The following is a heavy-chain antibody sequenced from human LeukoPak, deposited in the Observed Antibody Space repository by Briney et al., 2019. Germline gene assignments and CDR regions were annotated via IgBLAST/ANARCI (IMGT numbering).Heavy chain of an antibody. CDR2: ISAYNGNT. CDR1: GYTFNTYG. D-gene: IGHD2-2*01. J-gene: IGHJ4*02. CDR3: ARGARVVPAAEPFDY. Sequence: GASVKVSCKASGYTFNTYGISWVRQAPGQGLEWMGWISAYNGNTNYAQKLQGRVTMTTDTSTSTAYMELRSLRSDDTAVYYCARGARVVPAAEPFDYWGQGTLVTVSS. V-gene: IGHV1-18*01.